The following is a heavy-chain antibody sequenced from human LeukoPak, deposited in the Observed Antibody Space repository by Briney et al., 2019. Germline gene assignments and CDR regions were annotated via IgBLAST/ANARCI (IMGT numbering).Heavy chain of an antibody. CDR1: GYTFTGYY. V-gene: IGHV1-2*02. Sequence: ASVKVSCKASGYTFTGYYMHWVRQAPGQGLEWMGWINPNSGGTNYAQKFQGRVTMTRDTSISTAYMELSRLRADDTAVYYCAKDLVTGIGEFDYWGQGTLVTVSS. CDR3: AKDLVTGIGEFDY. CDR2: INPNSGGT. J-gene: IGHJ4*02. D-gene: IGHD3-10*01.